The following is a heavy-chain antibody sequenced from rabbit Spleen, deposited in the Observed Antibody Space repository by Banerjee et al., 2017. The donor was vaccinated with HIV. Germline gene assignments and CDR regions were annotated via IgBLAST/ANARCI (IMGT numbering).Heavy chain of an antibody. J-gene: IGHJ4*01. V-gene: IGHV1S45*01. Sequence: QEELEESGGGLVKPEGSLTLTCKASGFSFSTGYWMCWVRQAPGKGLEWIACISTSSGRTYYASWAKGRFTITNTSSTTVTLQMTSLTAADTATYFCAREAAAVGSWDVKLWGPGTLVTVS. D-gene: IGHD4-2*01. CDR1: GFSFSTGYW. CDR2: ISTSSGRT. CDR3: AREAAAVGSWDVKL.